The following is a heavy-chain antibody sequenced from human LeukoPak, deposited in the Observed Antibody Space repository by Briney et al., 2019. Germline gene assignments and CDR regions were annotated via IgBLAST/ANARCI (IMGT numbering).Heavy chain of an antibody. V-gene: IGHV4-39*01. CDR2: IYYSGST. CDR3: ARSTRDTFGGVIATFDY. D-gene: IGHD3-16*02. J-gene: IGHJ4*02. CDR1: GGSISSSSYY. Sequence: SETLSLTCTVSGGSISSSSYYWGWIRQPPGKGLEWIGSIYYSGSTYYNPSLKSRVTISVDTSKNQFSLKLSSVTAADTAVYYCARSTRDTFGGVIATFDYWGQGTLVTVSS.